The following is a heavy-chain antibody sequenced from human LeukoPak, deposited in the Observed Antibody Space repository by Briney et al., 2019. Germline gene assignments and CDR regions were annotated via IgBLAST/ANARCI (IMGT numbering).Heavy chain of an antibody. CDR3: AREPDAFDI. V-gene: IGHV4-59*01. CDR1: GDSISSYY. J-gene: IGHJ3*02. Sequence: SETLSLTCTVSGDSISSYYWSWIRQPPGKGLEWIGYISNSGSTNYKPSLKSRVTISVDTSKNQFSLKVRSVTAADTAVYYCAREPDAFDIWGQGTMVTVSS. CDR2: ISNSGST.